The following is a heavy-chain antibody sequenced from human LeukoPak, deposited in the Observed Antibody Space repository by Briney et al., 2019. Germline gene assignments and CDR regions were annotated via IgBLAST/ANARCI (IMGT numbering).Heavy chain of an antibody. Sequence: GGSLRLSCAASRFTLEDYAMSGVRHTPEKGREWVAGINWSGGTTGYADSVKGRFTVSRDNAKNSLSLEMNRLRVEDTALYHCARGVSASDPSGVDAFDLWGQGSVVTVSS. CDR2: INWSGGTT. D-gene: IGHD2-15*01. CDR3: ARGVSASDPSGVDAFDL. V-gene: IGHV3-20*01. CDR1: RFTLEDYA. J-gene: IGHJ3*01.